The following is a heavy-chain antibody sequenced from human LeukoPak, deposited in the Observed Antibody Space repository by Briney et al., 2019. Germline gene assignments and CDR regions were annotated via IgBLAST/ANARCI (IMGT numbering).Heavy chain of an antibody. CDR2: ISAYNGNT. D-gene: IGHD2-2*01. CDR3: ARHVEQLLCPRMVYYYYMDV. Sequence: GASVKVSCKASGYTFTSYGISWVRQAPGQGLEWMGWISAYNGNTNYAQKLQGRVTMTTDTSTSTAYMELRSLRSDDTAVYYCARHVEQLLCPRMVYYYYMDVWGKGTTVTVSS. J-gene: IGHJ6*03. CDR1: GYTFTSYG. V-gene: IGHV1-18*01.